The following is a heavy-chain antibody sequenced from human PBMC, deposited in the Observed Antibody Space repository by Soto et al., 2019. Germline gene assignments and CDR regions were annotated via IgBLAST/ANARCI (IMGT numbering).Heavy chain of an antibody. CDR3: ARRTYYYDSSGYWTGAAWFDFDI. Sequence: SAKVSCKASGGTFSSYAISWVRQAPGQGLEWMGGIIPIFGTANYAQKFQGRVTITADESTSTAYMELSSPRSEDTAVYYCARRTYYYDSSGYWTGAAWFDFDIWGQGTMVTVSS. CDR1: GGTFSSYA. V-gene: IGHV1-69*13. CDR2: IIPIFGTA. J-gene: IGHJ3*02. D-gene: IGHD3-22*01.